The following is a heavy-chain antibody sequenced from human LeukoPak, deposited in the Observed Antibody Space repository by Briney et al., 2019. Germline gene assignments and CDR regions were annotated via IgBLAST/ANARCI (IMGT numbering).Heavy chain of an antibody. J-gene: IGHJ4*02. V-gene: IGHV1-46*01. CDR2: INPSGGST. CDR1: GYTFISYD. Sequence: ASVKVSCKASGYTFISYDINWVRQATGQGLEWMGIINPSGGSTSCAQKFQGRVTMTRDTSTSTVYMELSSLRSEDTAVYYCAREGIAVAGINLDYWGQGTLVTVSS. CDR3: AREGIAVAGINLDY. D-gene: IGHD6-19*01.